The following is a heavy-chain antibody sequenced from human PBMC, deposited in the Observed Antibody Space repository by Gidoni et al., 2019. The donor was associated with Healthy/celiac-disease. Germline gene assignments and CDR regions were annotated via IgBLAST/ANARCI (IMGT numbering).Heavy chain of an antibody. Sequence: EVQLVESGGGLVQPGGSLRLSCAASGLTVSSYAMSWVRQAPGKGLEWVSAISGSGGSTYYADSVKGRFTISRDNSKNTLYLQMNSLRAEDTAVYYCAKSIGYCSGGSCYSFDYWGQGTLVTVSS. D-gene: IGHD2-15*01. J-gene: IGHJ4*02. V-gene: IGHV3-23*04. CDR1: GLTVSSYA. CDR3: AKSIGYCSGGSCYSFDY. CDR2: ISGSGGST.